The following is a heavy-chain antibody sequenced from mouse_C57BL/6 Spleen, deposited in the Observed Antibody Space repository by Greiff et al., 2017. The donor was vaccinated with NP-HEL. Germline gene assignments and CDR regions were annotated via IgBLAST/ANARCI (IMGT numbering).Heavy chain of an antibody. CDR1: GYTFTDYE. J-gene: IGHJ3*01. D-gene: IGHD1-1*01. CDR2: IDPETGGT. CDR3: TPFYYYGSSPFAY. Sequence: VQLPQSGAELVRPGASVTLSCKASGYTFTDYEMHWVKQTPVHGLEWIGAIDPETGGTAYNQKFKGKAILTADKSSSPASMELRSLTSEDSAVYYCTPFYYYGSSPFAYWGQGTLVTVSA. V-gene: IGHV1-15*01.